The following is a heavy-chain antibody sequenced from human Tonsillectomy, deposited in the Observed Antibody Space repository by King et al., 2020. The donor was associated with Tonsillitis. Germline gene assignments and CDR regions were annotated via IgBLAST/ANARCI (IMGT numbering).Heavy chain of an antibody. CDR1: GGSFSSGGYS. CDR3: DRCASDADIWWDYRSPPFCFEH. D-gene: IGHD3-16*02. J-gene: IGHJ4*02. Sequence: QLQESGSGLAKPSQTLSLTCAISGGSFSSGGYSWGWIRQPPGMGLEWIGYIYHTGSTYYNPSLESRVTMSVDRSKNEFSLRLSSVTAADTAMYYCDRCASDADIWWDYRSPPFCFEHGGQRIVLTVS. V-gene: IGHV4-30-2*01. CDR2: IYHTGST.